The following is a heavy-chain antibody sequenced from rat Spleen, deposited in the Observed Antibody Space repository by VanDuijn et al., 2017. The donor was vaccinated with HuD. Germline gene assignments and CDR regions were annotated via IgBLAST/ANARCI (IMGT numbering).Heavy chain of an antibody. CDR3: ARQRYTTDYYFDY. J-gene: IGHJ2*01. V-gene: IGHV5-29*01. Sequence: EVQLVESDGGLVQPGRSLKLSCAASGFTFSDYYMAWVRQAPTKGLEWVATISYDGSSTYYRDSVKGRFTISRDNAKSTLYLQMDSLRSEDTATYYCARQRYTTDYYFDYWGQGVMVTVSS. CDR1: GFTFSDYY. D-gene: IGHD1-6*01. CDR2: ISYDGSST.